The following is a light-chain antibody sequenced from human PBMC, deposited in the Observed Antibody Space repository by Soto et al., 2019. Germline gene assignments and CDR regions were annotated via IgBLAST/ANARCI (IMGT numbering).Light chain of an antibody. V-gene: IGLV2-23*01. Sequence: QSVLTQPASVSGSPGQSNTISCSGTTSDVGGYNLVSWYQQHTAKAPKLLIYEGTQRPSGVSSRFSGSKSGNTASLTISGLQAEGEADYYCCSYASSSSYFFGTGTKVTVL. CDR2: EGT. CDR3: CSYASSSSYF. CDR1: TSDVGGYNL. J-gene: IGLJ1*01.